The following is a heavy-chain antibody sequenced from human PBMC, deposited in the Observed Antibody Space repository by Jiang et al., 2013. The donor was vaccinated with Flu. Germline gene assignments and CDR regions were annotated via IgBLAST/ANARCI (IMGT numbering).Heavy chain of an antibody. CDR2: TYPGGSDT. CDR3: ARSAPWVDF. J-gene: IGHJ4*02. V-gene: IGHV5-51*01. CDR1: GYDFSTYW. D-gene: IGHD6-13*01. Sequence: GAEVKKPGESLKISCKGSGYDFSTYWIGWVRRMPGKGLEWMGITYPGGSDTRYSPSFQGLVTISADKSISTVYLQWSSLKASDTGMYYCARSAPWVDFWGQGTLVTVSS.